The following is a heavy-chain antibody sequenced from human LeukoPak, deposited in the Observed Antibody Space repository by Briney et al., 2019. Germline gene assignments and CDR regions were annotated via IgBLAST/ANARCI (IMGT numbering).Heavy chain of an antibody. CDR2: INPNSGGT. Sequence: ASVKVSCKASGYTFTGYYMHWVRQAPGQGLEWMGWINPNSGGTNYAQKFQGRATMTRDTSISTAYMELSRLRSDDTAVYYCARGGYIAATQNWFDPWGQGTLVTVSS. V-gene: IGHV1-2*02. D-gene: IGHD2-15*01. CDR1: GYTFTGYY. CDR3: ARGGYIAATQNWFDP. J-gene: IGHJ5*02.